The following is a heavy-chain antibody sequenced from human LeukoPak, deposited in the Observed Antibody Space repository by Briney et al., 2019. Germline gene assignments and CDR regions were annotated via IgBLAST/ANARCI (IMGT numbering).Heavy chain of an antibody. CDR1: GFTFSSYG. V-gene: IGHV3-30*18. CDR2: ISYDGSNK. CDR3: AKDRFDY. Sequence: GGSLRLSCAASGFTFSSYGMHWVRQAPGKGLEWVAVISYDGSNKYYADSVKGRFTISRDNSKNTLYLQMNSLRAEDTAVYYCAKDRFDYWGQGTLVTVSS. J-gene: IGHJ4*02.